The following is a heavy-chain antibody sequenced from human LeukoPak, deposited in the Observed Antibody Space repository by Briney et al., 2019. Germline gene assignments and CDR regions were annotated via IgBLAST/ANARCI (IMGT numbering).Heavy chain of an antibody. Sequence: GGSLRLSCAASGFTFSSHLMTWVRQAPGKGLEWVANIYQDGREKYYLSSVRGRFTISRDNAKNSLYLQMSSLRDDDTAVYYCARERGAAPGGPPVDYWGQGTLVIVSS. CDR1: GFTFSSHL. D-gene: IGHD6-13*01. J-gene: IGHJ4*02. CDR2: IYQDGREK. CDR3: ARERGAAPGGPPVDY. V-gene: IGHV3-7*01.